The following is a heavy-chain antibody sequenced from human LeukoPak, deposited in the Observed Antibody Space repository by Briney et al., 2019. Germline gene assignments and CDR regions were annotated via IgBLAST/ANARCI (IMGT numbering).Heavy chain of an antibody. CDR2: IWYDGSNK. V-gene: IGHV3-33*08. CDR1: GFTFSTYG. Sequence: PGGSLRLSCAASGFTFSTYGMHWVRQAPGKGLEWVAVIWYDGSNKYYADSVKGRLTISRDNSKNTLYLQMNSLRAEDTAVYYCAREYRRYFDYWGQGTLVTVSS. J-gene: IGHJ4*02. CDR3: AREYRRYFDY. D-gene: IGHD3-16*02.